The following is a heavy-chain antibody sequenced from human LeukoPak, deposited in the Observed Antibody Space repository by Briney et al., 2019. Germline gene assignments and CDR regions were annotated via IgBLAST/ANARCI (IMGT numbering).Heavy chain of an antibody. CDR1: GFTFSTYS. D-gene: IGHD7-27*01. J-gene: IGHJ5*01. CDR2: ISSSSSTI. Sequence: GGSLRLSCAASGFTFSTYSMKWVRQAPGKGLEWVSYISSSSSTIYYADSVRGRFTISRDNAKNSVDLQMHSLRVEDTAVYYCARVLGLKGFDSWGQGTLVTVSS. CDR3: ARVLGLKGFDS. V-gene: IGHV3-48*04.